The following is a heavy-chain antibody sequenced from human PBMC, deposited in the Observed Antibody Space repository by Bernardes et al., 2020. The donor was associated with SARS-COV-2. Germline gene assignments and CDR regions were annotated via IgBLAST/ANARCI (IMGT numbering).Heavy chain of an antibody. Sequence: GGSLRLSCATSGFTFTTYSMTWVRQAPGKGLEWVATINQDASEKNYVDSVKGRFTISRDNAKNSLSLQMNSLRAEDTTVYYCARDFDGYWGQGTLVTDSS. J-gene: IGHJ4*02. CDR1: GFTFTTYS. CDR2: INQDASEK. CDR3: ARDFDGY. V-gene: IGHV3-7*01. D-gene: IGHD2-8*01.